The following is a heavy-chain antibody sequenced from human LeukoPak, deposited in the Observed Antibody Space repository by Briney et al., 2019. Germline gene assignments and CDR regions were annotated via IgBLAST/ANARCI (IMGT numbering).Heavy chain of an antibody. CDR3: ARQYYDRTGYYYFDH. CDR2: IYSSGST. V-gene: IGHV4-59*08. D-gene: IGHD3-22*01. J-gene: IGHJ4*02. Sequence: SETLALTCTVSGGSISRYYWSWIRQPPGKGLEWIGYIYSSGSTNYNPSLKGRVTISLDTSKNQFSLKLSSVTAADTATYYCARQYYDRTGYYYFDHWTQGTLVTVSS. CDR1: GGSISRYY.